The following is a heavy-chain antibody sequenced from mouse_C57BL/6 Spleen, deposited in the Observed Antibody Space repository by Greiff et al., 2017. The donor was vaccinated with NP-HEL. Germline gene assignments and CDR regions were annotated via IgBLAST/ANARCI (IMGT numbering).Heavy chain of an antibody. V-gene: IGHV5-4*01. J-gene: IGHJ2*01. D-gene: IGHD4-1*01. Sequence: EVQGVESGGGLVKPGGSLKLSCAASGFTFSSYAMSWVRQTPEQRLEWVATISDGGSYTYYPDNVKGRFTISRDNAKNNLYLQMSHLKSEDTAMYYCARDGELGLDYWGQGTTLTVSS. CDR3: ARDGELGLDY. CDR1: GFTFSSYA. CDR2: ISDGGSYT.